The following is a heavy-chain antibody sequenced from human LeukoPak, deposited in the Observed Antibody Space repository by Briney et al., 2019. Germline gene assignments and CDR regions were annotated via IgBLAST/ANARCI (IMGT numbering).Heavy chain of an antibody. CDR2: IYHSGST. CDR3: ARNLVMVRGLIADY. J-gene: IGHJ4*02. CDR1: GYSISSGYY. D-gene: IGHD3-10*01. Sequence: SETLSLTCAVSGYSISSGYYWGWIRQPPGKGLEWIGSIYHSGSTYSSPSLKSQLTISVDTSKNQFSLRLSSVTAADTAVYHCARNLVMVRGLIADYWGQGTLVTVSS. V-gene: IGHV4-38-2*01.